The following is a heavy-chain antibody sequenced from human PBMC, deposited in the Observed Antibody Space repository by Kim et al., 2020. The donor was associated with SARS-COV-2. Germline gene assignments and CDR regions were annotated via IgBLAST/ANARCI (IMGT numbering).Heavy chain of an antibody. CDR2: T. V-gene: IGHV1-2*02. D-gene: IGHD3-3*01. Sequence: TNYAQKFQGRVTMTRDTSITTVYMELRSLRSDDTAVYYCAREGLLARSLDPWGQETLVTVSS. CDR3: AREGLLARSLDP. J-gene: IGHJ5*02.